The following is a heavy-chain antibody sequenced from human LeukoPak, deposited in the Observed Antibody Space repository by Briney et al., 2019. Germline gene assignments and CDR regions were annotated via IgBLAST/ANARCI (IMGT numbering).Heavy chain of an antibody. CDR1: GFTFTKYA. V-gene: IGHV3-23*01. D-gene: IGHD4-17*01. Sequence: GGSLRLSCVVSGFTFTKYAMSWVRQTPGKGLEWVSGIRGNGVTTYYADSVKGRFTISRDNSKNTLYLQMSSLGAEDTAVYYCAKDRSTVTPHYFDYWGQGTLVTVSS. J-gene: IGHJ4*02. CDR2: IRGNGVTT. CDR3: AKDRSTVTPHYFDY.